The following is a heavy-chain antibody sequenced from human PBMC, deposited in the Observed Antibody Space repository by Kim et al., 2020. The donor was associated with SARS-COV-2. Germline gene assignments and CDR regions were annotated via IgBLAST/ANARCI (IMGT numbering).Heavy chain of an antibody. CDR1: GGSFSGYY. J-gene: IGHJ4*02. D-gene: IGHD1-26*01. CDR2: INHSGST. V-gene: IGHV4-34*01. CDR3: ARVDRSGSYTLLFDY. Sequence: SETLSLTCAVYGGSFSGYYWSWIRQPPGKGLEWIGEINHSGSTNYNPSLKSRVTISVDTSKNQFSLKLSSVTAADTAVYYCARVDRSGSYTLLFDYWGQGTLVTVSS.